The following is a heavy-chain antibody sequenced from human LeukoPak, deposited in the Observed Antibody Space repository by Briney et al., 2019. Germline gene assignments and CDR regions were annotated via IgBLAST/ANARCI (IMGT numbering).Heavy chain of an antibody. V-gene: IGHV5-51*01. CDR2: IYPGDPDT. CDR3: TTAYGDHTGALY. CDR1: GYTFNTYW. J-gene: IGHJ4*02. Sequence: GESLKISCQGSGYTFNTYWIGWVRQMPGNGLEWMGIIYPGDPDTRYSPSFQGQVTISADKSISTTFLQWSSLKASDTAIYYCTTAYGDHTGALYWGQGTVVTVSS. D-gene: IGHD4-17*01.